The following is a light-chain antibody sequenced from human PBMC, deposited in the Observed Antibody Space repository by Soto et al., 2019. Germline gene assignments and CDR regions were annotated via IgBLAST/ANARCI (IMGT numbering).Light chain of an antibody. CDR2: GAS. CDR3: QQYNNWPPTT. Sequence: EVVMTQSPATLSVSPGERVTLSCRASQSIYNKVAWYQQKPGQAPRLLIYGASTRATGISARFSGSGSGTEFTLTISSLQSEDFAVYYCQQYNNWPPTTFGQGTRLEIK. CDR1: QSIYNK. V-gene: IGKV3-15*01. J-gene: IGKJ5*01.